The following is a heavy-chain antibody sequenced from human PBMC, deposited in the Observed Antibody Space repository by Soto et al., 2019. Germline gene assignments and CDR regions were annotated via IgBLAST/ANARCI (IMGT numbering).Heavy chain of an antibody. V-gene: IGHV4-59*01. CDR1: GGSITGSY. J-gene: IGHJ6*02. D-gene: IGHD3-10*01. CDR3: ARDQEVRHGHYYYYDVMAV. CDR2: IYYSGGT. Sequence: PSETLSLTGTVSGGSITGSYWRWIRQPPGKGLEWSGYIYYSGGTNFNPSLKSRVTMSVDTARNQFSLQLSCVTAADTAVYYCARDQEVRHGHYYYYDVMAVSARGTTV.